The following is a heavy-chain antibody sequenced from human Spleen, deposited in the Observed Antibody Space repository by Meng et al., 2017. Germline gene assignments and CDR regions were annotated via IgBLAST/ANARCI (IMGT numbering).Heavy chain of an antibody. V-gene: IGHV3-30*07. CDR3: ARDLDIAAAGIGPGGFDP. Sequence: VAVLSDGGTNKQYADSVKGRFTKSRDNSKNTLFLQMNSLRAEDTALYYCARDLDIAAAGIGPGGFDPWGQGTLVTVSS. J-gene: IGHJ5*02. CDR2: LSDGGTNK. D-gene: IGHD6-13*01.